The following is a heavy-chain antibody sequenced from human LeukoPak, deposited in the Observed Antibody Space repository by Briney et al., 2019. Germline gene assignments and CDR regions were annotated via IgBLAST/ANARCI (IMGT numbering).Heavy chain of an antibody. Sequence: PGGSLRLSCAASGFTFSSYAMSWVRQAPGKGLEWISAISATGEYTAYADSVKGRFTISRGNSESTVYLQMNSLRVEDTALYYCARQLGYCGPGTCYFDYWGPGTLVTVSS. CDR1: GFTFSSYA. V-gene: IGHV3-23*01. CDR2: ISATGEYT. D-gene: IGHD2-15*01. CDR3: ARQLGYCGPGTCYFDY. J-gene: IGHJ4*02.